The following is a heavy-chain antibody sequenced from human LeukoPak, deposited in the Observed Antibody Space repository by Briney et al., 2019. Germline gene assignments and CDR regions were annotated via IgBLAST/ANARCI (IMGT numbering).Heavy chain of an antibody. CDR1: GCTFTSYG. J-gene: IGHJ6*02. D-gene: IGHD6-13*01. CDR3: ARGTHSSSWYHYYYGMDV. V-gene: IGHV1-18*01. CDR2: ISAYNGNT. Sequence: ASVKVSCKASGCTFTSYGISWVRQAPGQGLEWMGWISAYNGNTNYAQKLQGRVTMTTDTSTSTAYMELRSLRSDDTAVYYCARGTHSSSWYHYYYGMDVWGQGTTVTVSS.